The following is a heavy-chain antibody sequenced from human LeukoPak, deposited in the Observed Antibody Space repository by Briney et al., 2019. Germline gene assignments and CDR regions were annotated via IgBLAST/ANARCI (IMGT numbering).Heavy chain of an antibody. J-gene: IGHJ4*02. D-gene: IGHD3-10*01. CDR3: ARGNDVGDHEYYFDY. CDR1: GGSISSGGYY. CDR2: IYYSGST. Sequence: PSETLSLTCTVSGGSISSGGYYWSWIRQHPGKGLEWIGYIYYSGSTYYNPSLKSRVTISVDTSKNQFSLKLSSVTAADTAVYYCARGNDVGDHEYYFDYWGQGTLVTVSS. V-gene: IGHV4-31*03.